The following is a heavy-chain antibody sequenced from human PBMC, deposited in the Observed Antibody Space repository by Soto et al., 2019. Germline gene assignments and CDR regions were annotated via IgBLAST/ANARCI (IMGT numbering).Heavy chain of an antibody. V-gene: IGHV3-30*18. CDR3: AKDWAINYTPWIQLWYLDY. J-gene: IGHJ4*02. D-gene: IGHD5-18*01. CDR2: ISYDGSNK. Sequence: HPGGSLRLSCAASGFTFSSYGMHWVRQAPGKGLEWVAVISYDGSNKYYADSVKGRFTISRDNSKNTLYLQMNSLRAEDTAVYYCAKDWAINYTPWIQLWYLDYWGQGTLVTVSS. CDR1: GFTFSSYG.